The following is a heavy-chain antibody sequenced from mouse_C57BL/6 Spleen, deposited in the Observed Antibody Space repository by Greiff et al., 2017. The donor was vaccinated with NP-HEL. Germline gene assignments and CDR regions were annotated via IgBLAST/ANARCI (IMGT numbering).Heavy chain of an antibody. CDR2: IDPETGGT. D-gene: IGHD3-3*01. J-gene: IGHJ2*01. CDR1: GYTFTDYE. CDR3: TRRGTWGNFDY. V-gene: IGHV1-15*01. Sequence: VQLQQSGAELVRPGASVTLSCKASGYTFTDYEMHWVKQTPVHGLEWIGAIDPETGGTAYNQKFKGKAILTADKSSSTAYMELRSLTSEDSAVYYCTRRGTWGNFDYWGQGTTLTVSS.